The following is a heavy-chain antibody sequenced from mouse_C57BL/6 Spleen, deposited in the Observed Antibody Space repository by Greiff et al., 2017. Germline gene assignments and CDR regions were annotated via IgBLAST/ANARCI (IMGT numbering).Heavy chain of an antibody. V-gene: IGHV5-17*01. Sequence: EVKLVESGGGLVKPGGSLKLSCAASGFTFSDYGMHWVRQAPEKGLEWVAYISSGSSTIYYADTVKGRFTISRDNAKNTLFLQMTSLRSEDTAMYYCARGDYYGISGGYFDVWGTGTTVTVSS. CDR3: ARGDYYGISGGYFDV. D-gene: IGHD1-1*01. CDR1: GFTFSDYG. CDR2: ISSGSSTI. J-gene: IGHJ1*03.